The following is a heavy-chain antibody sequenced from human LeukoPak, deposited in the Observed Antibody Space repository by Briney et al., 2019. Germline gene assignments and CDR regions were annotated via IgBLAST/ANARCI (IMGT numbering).Heavy chain of an antibody. CDR3: ARDRWGDY. Sequence: SETLSLTCAVYGGSFSDYWWSWIRQPPGKGLEWIGEIYHSGSTNYNPSLKSRVTISVDKSKNQFSLKLSSVTAADTAVYYCARDRWGDYWGQGTLVTVSS. J-gene: IGHJ4*02. D-gene: IGHD3-16*01. CDR1: GGSFSDYW. CDR2: IYHSGST. V-gene: IGHV4-34*01.